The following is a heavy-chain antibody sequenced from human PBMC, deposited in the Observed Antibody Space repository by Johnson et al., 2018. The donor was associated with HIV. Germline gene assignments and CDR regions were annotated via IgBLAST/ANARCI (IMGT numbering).Heavy chain of an antibody. CDR1: GFTFSSYA. Sequence: QLVESGGGVVQPGRSLRLSCAASGFTFSSYAMHWVRQAPGKGLEWVAVISYDGSNKYYADSVKGRFTISRDNSKNTLYLQMNSLRAEDMAVYYCARRAHDAFDIWGQGTMVTVSS. CDR2: ISYDGSNK. V-gene: IGHV3-30-3*01. J-gene: IGHJ3*02. CDR3: ARRAHDAFDI.